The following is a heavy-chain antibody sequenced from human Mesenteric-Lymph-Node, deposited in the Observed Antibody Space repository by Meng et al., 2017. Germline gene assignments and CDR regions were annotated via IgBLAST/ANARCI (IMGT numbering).Heavy chain of an antibody. Sequence: SETLSLTCTVSGGSISSSGYYWGWIRQPPGKGLAWIGSIFYSGTTYYSPSLQSRVTMSIDTSDTQVYLKMTTVTAADAAVYYCERDARCNGGSCHDYWGQGTLVTVSS. V-gene: IGHV4-39*07. CDR3: ERDARCNGGSCHDY. J-gene: IGHJ4*02. CDR1: GGSISSSGYY. CDR2: IFYSGTT. D-gene: IGHD2-15*01.